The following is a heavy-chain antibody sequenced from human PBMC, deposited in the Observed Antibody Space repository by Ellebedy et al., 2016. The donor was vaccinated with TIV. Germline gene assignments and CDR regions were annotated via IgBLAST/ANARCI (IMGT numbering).Heavy chain of an antibody. Sequence: PGGSLRLSCGPSGFTFSDYYMNWIRQSPGKGLEWVSWVSSRSSYAYYADSVKGRFTISRDNAKNSLYLEMNSLRAEDTAVYYCARTGGHDSAYFDYWGQGTLVTVSS. V-gene: IGHV3-11*06. J-gene: IGHJ4*02. CDR2: VSSRSSYA. CDR3: ARTGGHDSAYFDY. CDR1: GFTFSDYY. D-gene: IGHD5-12*01.